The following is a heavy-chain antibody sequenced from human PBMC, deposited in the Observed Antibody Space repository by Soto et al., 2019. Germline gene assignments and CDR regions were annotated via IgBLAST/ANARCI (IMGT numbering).Heavy chain of an antibody. Sequence: VKVSCKASGYTFTSSYIYWVQQAPGQGLEWIGWINPNSGGTNNAQKFQGRVTMTRDTSTSTVYMELSALISDDTAVYYCARSLLDEYSSSWRSAYYGMDVWGQGTTVTVSS. J-gene: IGHJ6*02. D-gene: IGHD6-13*01. CDR2: INPNSGGT. CDR3: ARSLLDEYSSSWRSAYYGMDV. CDR1: GYTFTSSY. V-gene: IGHV1-2*02.